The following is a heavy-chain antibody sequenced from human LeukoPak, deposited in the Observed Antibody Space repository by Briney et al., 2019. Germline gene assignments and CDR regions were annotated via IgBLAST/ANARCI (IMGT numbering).Heavy chain of an antibody. D-gene: IGHD1-7*01. CDR2: INPSGGST. Sequence: EASVKVSCKASGYTFTSYYMHWVRQAPGQGLEWMGIINPSGGSTSYAQKFQGRVTMTRDTSTSTVYMEMSSLRSEDTAVYYCARDYNWNFANSSPFDYWGQGTLVTVSS. V-gene: IGHV1-46*01. CDR1: GYTFTSYY. CDR3: ARDYNWNFANSSPFDY. J-gene: IGHJ4*02.